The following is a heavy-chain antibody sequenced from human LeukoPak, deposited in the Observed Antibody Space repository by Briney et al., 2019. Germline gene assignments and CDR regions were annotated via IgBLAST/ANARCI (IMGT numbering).Heavy chain of an antibody. CDR1: GFAFDDHG. CDR3: ARAPITSPFYFDY. D-gene: IGHD2-2*01. J-gene: IGHJ4*02. Sequence: GGSLRLSCTASGFAFDDHGMSWVRQVPGKGLEWVFGINWNGGSTGYADPLRGRFTISRDNAKNSLYLQVDSLRAEDTALYYCARAPITSPFYFDYWGQGTLVTVSS. V-gene: IGHV3-20*04. CDR2: INWNGGST.